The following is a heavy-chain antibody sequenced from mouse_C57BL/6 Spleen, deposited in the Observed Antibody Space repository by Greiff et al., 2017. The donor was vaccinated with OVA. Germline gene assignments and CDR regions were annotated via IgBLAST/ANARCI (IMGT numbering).Heavy chain of an antibody. J-gene: IGHJ3*01. CDR3: AREGYYGSSFAY. Sequence: EVQLQQSGPELVKPGASVKIPCKASGYTFTDYNMDWVKQSHGKSLEWIGDINPNNGGTIYNQKFKGKATLTVDKSSSTAYMELRSLTSEDTAVYYCAREGYYGSSFAYWGQGTLVTVSA. D-gene: IGHD1-1*01. CDR2: INPNNGGT. V-gene: IGHV1-18*01. CDR1: GYTFTDYN.